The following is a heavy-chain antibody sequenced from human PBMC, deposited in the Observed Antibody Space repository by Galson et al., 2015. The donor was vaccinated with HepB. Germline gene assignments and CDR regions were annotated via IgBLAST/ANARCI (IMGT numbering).Heavy chain of an antibody. V-gene: IGHV3-23*01. CDR1: GFTFTSYA. J-gene: IGHJ4*02. Sequence: SLRLSCAASGFTFTSYAMSWVRQAPGQGLEYVSDITGSSGSTYYADSVKGRFTISRDNSKNTLYLHMNSLRAEDTAVYYRAKVKYCSTSSCLGDYFDYWGQGTLVTVSS. CDR3: AKVKYCSTSSCLGDYFDY. D-gene: IGHD2-2*01. CDR2: ITGSSGST.